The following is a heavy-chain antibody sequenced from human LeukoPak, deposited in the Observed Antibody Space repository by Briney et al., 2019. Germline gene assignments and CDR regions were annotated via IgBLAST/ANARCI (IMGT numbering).Heavy chain of an antibody. CDR3: ARGPPRGKYYYMDV. V-gene: IGHV3-13*01. Sequence: GGSLRLSCAASGFTFSSFDMHWVRQPTGQGLDWVSTIRAASDTYYPGSVEGRFTPSRNNAKTSLYLQMNSLTAADPAVSYSARGPPRGKYYYMDVWGKGTTVTVSS. CDR2: IRAASDT. D-gene: IGHD1-1*01. J-gene: IGHJ6*03. CDR1: GFTFSSFD.